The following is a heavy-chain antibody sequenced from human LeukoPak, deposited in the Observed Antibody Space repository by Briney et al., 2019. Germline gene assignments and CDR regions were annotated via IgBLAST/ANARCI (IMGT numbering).Heavy chain of an antibody. CDR2: IYYSGSS. D-gene: IGHD3-22*01. CDR1: GGSLSTYY. Sequence: SETLSLTCTVSGGSLSTYYWSWIQQPPGKGLEWIGYIYYSGSSNSNPSLKSRVTISVDTSKNQFSLKLTSVTAADTAVYYCARASDYYDSSGYSPTYFFDFWGQGTLVTVSS. J-gene: IGHJ4*02. CDR3: ARASDYYDSSGYSPTYFFDF. V-gene: IGHV4-59*01.